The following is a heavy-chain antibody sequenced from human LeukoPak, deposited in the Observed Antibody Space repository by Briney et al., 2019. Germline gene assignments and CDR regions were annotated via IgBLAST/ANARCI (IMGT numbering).Heavy chain of an antibody. D-gene: IGHD6-13*01. J-gene: IGHJ2*01. Sequence: KPSETLSLTCTVSGGSISSGGYYWSWIRQHPGKGLEWIGYIYYSGSTYYNPSLKSRVTISVDTSKNQFSLKLSSVTAADTAVYYCARGRGLIAAAGKVPKLWYFDLWGRGTLVTVSS. CDR2: IYYSGST. CDR1: GGSISSGGYY. CDR3: ARGRGLIAAAGKVPKLWYFDL. V-gene: IGHV4-31*03.